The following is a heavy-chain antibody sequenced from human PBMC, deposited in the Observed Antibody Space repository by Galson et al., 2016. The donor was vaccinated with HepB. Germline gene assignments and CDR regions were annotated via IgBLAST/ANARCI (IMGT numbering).Heavy chain of an antibody. CDR2: IYPGDSDT. J-gene: IGHJ4*02. D-gene: IGHD1-26*01. CDR1: GYSFTSYW. Sequence: QSGAEVKKPGESLEISCKGSGYSFTSYWIAWVHQMPGKGLEWMGIIYPGDSDTRYSPSFQGQVTISVDKSISTAYLQWSSLKASDTAMYFCARRRDTASSARYFDYWAQGTLVTVSS. V-gene: IGHV5-51*07. CDR3: ARRRDTASSARYFDY.